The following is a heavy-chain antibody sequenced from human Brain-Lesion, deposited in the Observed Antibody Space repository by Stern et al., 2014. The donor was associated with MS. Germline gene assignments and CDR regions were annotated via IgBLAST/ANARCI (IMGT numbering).Heavy chain of an antibody. CDR1: GFTFSYHA. D-gene: IGHD4-17*01. CDR3: ARGGAVTSSEYYFDY. V-gene: IGHV3-30*01. CDR2: ISYDGSDN. Sequence: VQLVESGGGVVQPGRSLRLSCGASGFTFSYHAMHWVRQAPGKGLEWVAVISYDGSDNYYAGSVKGRFTLSRDNSKNTLYLQMNSLRAEDTAVYYCARGGAVTSSEYYFDYWGQGTLVTVSS. J-gene: IGHJ4*02.